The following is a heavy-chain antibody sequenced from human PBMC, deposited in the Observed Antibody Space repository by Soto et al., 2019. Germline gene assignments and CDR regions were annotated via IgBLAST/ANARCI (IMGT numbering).Heavy chain of an antibody. Sequence: QVQLVQSGAEVKKPGASVRVSCKASGYSFTTYGVTCVRQAPGQGHEWMGWISTYNGDTRVAQQHQGRATLTTDTSTNAAHMELLSLRSDDTAIYYCARTEGRSTRGDYWCQGTLVTVSS. CDR2: ISTYNGDT. D-gene: IGHD2-8*01. J-gene: IGHJ4*02. CDR3: ARTEGRSTRGDY. CDR1: GYSFTTYG. V-gene: IGHV1-18*01.